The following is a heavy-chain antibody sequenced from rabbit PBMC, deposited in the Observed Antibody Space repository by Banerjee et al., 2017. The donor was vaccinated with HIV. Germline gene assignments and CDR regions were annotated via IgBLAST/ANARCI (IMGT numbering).Heavy chain of an antibody. CDR1: GFSFSSSYY. D-gene: IGHD6-1*01. V-gene: IGHV1S40*01. CDR3: ARDLAGFGYGGDNYDL. CDR2: IGTGSGST. J-gene: IGHJ3*01. Sequence: QSLEASGGDLVKPGASLTLTCTASGFSFSSSYYMAWARQAPGKGLEWIGCIGTGSGSTYNASWAKGRFTISKTSSTTVTLQMTSLTAADTATYFCARDLAGFGYGGDNYDLWGQGTLVTVS.